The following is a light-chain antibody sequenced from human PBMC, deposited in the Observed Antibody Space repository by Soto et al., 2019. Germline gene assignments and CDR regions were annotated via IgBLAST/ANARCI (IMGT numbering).Light chain of an antibody. J-gene: IGKJ4*01. CDR3: QQRSNWLT. Sequence: EIVLTQSPATLSLSPGERATLSCRASQSVSSYLAWCQQKPGQAPRLLIYDASNRATGIPARFSGSGSGTDLTLTISSLEPEDFAVYYCQQRSNWLTFGGGTKVEIK. V-gene: IGKV3-11*01. CDR1: QSVSSY. CDR2: DAS.